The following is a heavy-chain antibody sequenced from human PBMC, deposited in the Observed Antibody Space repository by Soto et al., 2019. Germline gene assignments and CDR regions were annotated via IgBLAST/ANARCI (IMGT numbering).Heavy chain of an antibody. CDR3: ARDNGYSLGGHYFDY. V-gene: IGHV3-7*01. Sequence: GGSLRLSCAASGFTFSSYWMSWVRQAPGKGLEWVANIKQDGSEKYYVDSVKGRFTISRDNAKNSLYLQMNSLRAEDTAVYYCARDNGYSLGGHYFDYWGQGTLVTVSS. D-gene: IGHD5-18*01. J-gene: IGHJ4*02. CDR2: IKQDGSEK. CDR1: GFTFSSYW.